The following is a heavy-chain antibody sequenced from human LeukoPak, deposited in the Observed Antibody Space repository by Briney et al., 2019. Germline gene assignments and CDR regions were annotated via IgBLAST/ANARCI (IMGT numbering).Heavy chain of an antibody. CDR2: IHYSGRT. CDR3: ARVSPDTATDYGWFGP. CDR1: GDSISLFY. D-gene: IGHD5-18*01. V-gene: IGHV4-59*01. Sequence: SETLSLTCIVSGDSISLFYWSWIRQPPGNGLEWIGYIHYSGRTNYNPSLKSRVTMSLDTSKNHFSLKLRSVTAADTAVYYCARVSPDTATDYGWFGPWGQGSLVTVSS. J-gene: IGHJ5*02.